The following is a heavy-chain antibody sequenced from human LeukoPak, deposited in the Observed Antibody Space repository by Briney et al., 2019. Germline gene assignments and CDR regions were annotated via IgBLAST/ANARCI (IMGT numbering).Heavy chain of an antibody. CDR3: ARDLHYDFGKKAAFDI. D-gene: IGHD3-3*01. CDR1: GFTFSSYW. CDR2: IKQDGSEK. V-gene: IGHV3-7*01. J-gene: IGHJ3*02. Sequence: GGSLRLSCAASGFTFSSYWMTWVRQAPGKGLEWVANIKQDGSEKYYVDSVKGRFTISRDNAKNSLYLQMNSLRAEDTAVYYCARDLHYDFGKKAAFDIWGQGTMVTVSS.